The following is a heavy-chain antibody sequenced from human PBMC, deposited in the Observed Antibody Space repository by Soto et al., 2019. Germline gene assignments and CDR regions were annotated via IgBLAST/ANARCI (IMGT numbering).Heavy chain of an antibody. J-gene: IGHJ4*02. D-gene: IGHD5-12*01. CDR2: IGTAGDT. CDR1: GFTFSSYD. Sequence: PGGSLRLSRAASGFTFSSYDMHWVRQATGKGLEWVSAIGTAGDTYYPGSVKGRFTISRENAKNSLYLQMNSLRAGDTAVYYCARATEDTSGYDFYDYWGQGTLVTVSS. V-gene: IGHV3-13*01. CDR3: ARATEDTSGYDFYDY.